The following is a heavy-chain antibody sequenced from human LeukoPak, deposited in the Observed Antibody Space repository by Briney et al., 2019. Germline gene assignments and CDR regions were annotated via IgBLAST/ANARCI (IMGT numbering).Heavy chain of an antibody. Sequence: TPSETLSLTCTVSGGSISSYYRSWIRQPPGKGLEWIGYIYSSGSTNYNPSLKSRAPISIYTSKNQFSLKLSSVTAADTAVYYCARVPAYCGGGSCYGRWVDYWGQGTLVTVSS. J-gene: IGHJ4*02. D-gene: IGHD2-15*01. CDR3: ARVPAYCGGGSCYGRWVDY. CDR1: GGSISSYY. V-gene: IGHV4-59*01. CDR2: IYSSGST.